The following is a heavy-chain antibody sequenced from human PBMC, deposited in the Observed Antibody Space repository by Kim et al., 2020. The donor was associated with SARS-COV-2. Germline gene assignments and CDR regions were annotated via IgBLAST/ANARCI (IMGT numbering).Heavy chain of an antibody. CDR3: ARQAHSSGWYDAFDI. D-gene: IGHD6-19*01. CDR1: GYSFTSYW. J-gene: IGHJ3*02. V-gene: IGHV5-10-1*01. CDR2: IDPSDSYT. Sequence: GESLKISCKGSGYSFTSYWISWVRQMPGKGLEWMGRIDPSDSYTNYSPSFQGHVTISADKSISTAYLQWSSLKASDTALYYCARQAHSSGWYDAFDIWGQGTRVTVSS.